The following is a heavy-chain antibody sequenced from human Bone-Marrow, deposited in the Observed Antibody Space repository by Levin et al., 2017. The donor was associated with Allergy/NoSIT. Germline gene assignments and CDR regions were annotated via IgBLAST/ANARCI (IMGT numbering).Heavy chain of an antibody. CDR3: VRGAGGLDH. V-gene: IGHV3-74*01. Sequence: QAGESLKISCAASGFIFSNYWMHWVRQVPGKGLVWVSHITSDGSGISYVDSVKGRFTISRDNAKNTVYLQMSSLREEDTAVYFCVRGAGGLDHWGQGTLVIVSS. CDR1: GFIFSNYW. CDR2: ITSDGSGI. J-gene: IGHJ4*02. D-gene: IGHD3-16*01.